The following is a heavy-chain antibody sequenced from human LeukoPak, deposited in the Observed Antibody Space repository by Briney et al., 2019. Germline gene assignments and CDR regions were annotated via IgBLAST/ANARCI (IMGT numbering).Heavy chain of an antibody. Sequence: GRALRLSCAASGFTFSSYGMHWVRQAPGKGLEWVEVIWYDGSNKYYADSVKGRFTISRDNSKNTLYLQMNSLRAEDTAVYYCARDCTNGVCYGTDFDYWGQGTLVIVSS. CDR2: IWYDGSNK. J-gene: IGHJ4*02. D-gene: IGHD2-8*01. V-gene: IGHV3-33*01. CDR3: ARDCTNGVCYGTDFDY. CDR1: GFTFSSYG.